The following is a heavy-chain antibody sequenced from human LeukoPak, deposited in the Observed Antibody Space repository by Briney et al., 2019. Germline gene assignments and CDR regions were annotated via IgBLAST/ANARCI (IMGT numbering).Heavy chain of an antibody. J-gene: IGHJ2*01. D-gene: IGHD1-7*01. CDR2: IYSGGST. CDR1: GFTVSSNY. V-gene: IGHV3-53*01. Sequence: GRSLRLSCAAAGFTVSSNYMSWVRQPPGKGLEWVSVIYSGGSTYYADSVKGRFTISRNNSKNTLYLQMNSLRSEDTAVYYCARNRRQLELGWYFDLWGRGTLVTVSS. CDR3: ARNRRQLELGWYFDL.